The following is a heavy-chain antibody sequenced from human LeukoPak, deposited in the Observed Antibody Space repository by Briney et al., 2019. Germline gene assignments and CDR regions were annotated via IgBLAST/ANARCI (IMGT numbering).Heavy chain of an antibody. CDR2: INPYSGGT. CDR1: GYTFTGYY. V-gene: IGHV1-2*02. J-gene: IGHJ5*02. CDR3: ARGERITIFRRMGNWFDP. Sequence: ASVKVSCKASGYTFTGYYMHWVRQAPGQGLEWMGWINPYSGGTNYAQKLQGRVTMTRDTSISTAYMELSRLRSDDTAVYYCARGERITIFRRMGNWFDPWGQGTQVTVSS. D-gene: IGHD3-3*01.